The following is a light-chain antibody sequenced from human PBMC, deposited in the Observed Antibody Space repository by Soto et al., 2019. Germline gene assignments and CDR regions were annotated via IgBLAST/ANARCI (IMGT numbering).Light chain of an antibody. V-gene: IGKV3-20*01. CDR2: GAS. CDR3: QQYGSSPPCT. J-gene: IGKJ2*02. CDR1: QSVSSSY. Sequence: EIVLTQSPGTLSLSPGERATLSCRASQSVSSSYLAWYQQKPGQAPRLLIYGASSRATGIPDRFSGSGSGTDFTLTISRREPEDLTVYYCQQYGSSPPCTFGQGTKLEIK.